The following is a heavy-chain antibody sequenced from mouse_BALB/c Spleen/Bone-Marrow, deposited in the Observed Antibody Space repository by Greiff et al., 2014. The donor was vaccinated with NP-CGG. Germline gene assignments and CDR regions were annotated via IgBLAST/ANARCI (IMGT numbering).Heavy chain of an antibody. V-gene: IGHV1-14*01. D-gene: IGHD2-4*01. J-gene: IGHJ3*01. Sequence: EVKLLESGPELVKPGASVKMSCKASGYTFTSYVMHWVKQKPGQGLEWIGHINPYNDGTKYNEKFKGKATLTSDKSSSTAYMELSSLTSEDSAVDYCAGDGDYDWLAYWGQGTLVTVSA. CDR2: INPYNDGT. CDR3: AGDGDYDWLAY. CDR1: GYTFTSYV.